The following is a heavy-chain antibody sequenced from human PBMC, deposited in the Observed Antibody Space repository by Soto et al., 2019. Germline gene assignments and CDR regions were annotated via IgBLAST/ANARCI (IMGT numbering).Heavy chain of an antibody. V-gene: IGHV3-21*01. J-gene: IGHJ5*02. CDR2: ISSSSSFL. CDR1: GFTFSTYT. Sequence: EVQLVESGGGLVKPGGSLRLSCAASGFTFSTYTMNWVRQAPGKGLEWVSSISSSSSFLYYADSVKGRFTISRDNAKTSLYLQMNSLRAEDTAVYYCARDIRFLEWPRGRGNRFDPWGQGTLVTVSS. CDR3: ARDIRFLEWPRGRGNRFDP. D-gene: IGHD3-3*01.